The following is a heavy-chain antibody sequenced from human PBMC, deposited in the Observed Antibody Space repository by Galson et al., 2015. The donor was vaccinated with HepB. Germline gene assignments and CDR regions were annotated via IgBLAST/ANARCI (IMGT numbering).Heavy chain of an antibody. CDR2: IIPIFGTA. CDR3: ARVRYCSSTGCYPSAFNYYYYYGMDV. Sequence: SVKVSCKASGGTFSSYAISWVRQAPGQGLEWMGGIIPIFGTANYAQKFQGRVTITADESTSTAYMELSSLRSEDTAVYYCARVRYCSSTGCYPSAFNYYYYYGMDVWGQGTTVTVSS. CDR1: GGTFSSYA. V-gene: IGHV1-69*13. J-gene: IGHJ6*02. D-gene: IGHD2-2*01.